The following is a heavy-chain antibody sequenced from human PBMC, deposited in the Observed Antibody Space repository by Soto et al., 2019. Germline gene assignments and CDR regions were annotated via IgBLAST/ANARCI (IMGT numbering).Heavy chain of an antibody. CDR2: INHSGST. D-gene: IGHD2-15*01. CDR1: GGSFSGYY. CDR3: ARGRGYSGYGPCSGGSCREYYFDY. V-gene: IGHV4-34*01. J-gene: IGHJ4*02. Sequence: SETLSLTCAVYGGSFSGYYWSWIRQPPGKGLEWIGEINHSGSTNYNPSLKSRVTISVDTSKKQFSLRLGSVTAADTAVYYCARGRGYSGYGPCSGGSCREYYFDYWGQGTLVTVSS.